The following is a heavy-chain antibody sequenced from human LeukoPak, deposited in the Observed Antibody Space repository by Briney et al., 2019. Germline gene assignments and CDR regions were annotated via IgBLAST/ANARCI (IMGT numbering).Heavy chain of an antibody. Sequence: PSDTLSLTCTVSGGSISSYFWSWIRQPPGKGLEWIGYVYYSGSTNYNPSLESRVTISVDTSKKQFSLKLSSGTAADTAVYYCARVLDLSKRGLDAFDIWGQGTMVTVSS. CDR2: VYYSGST. V-gene: IGHV4-59*07. D-gene: IGHD3-16*01. CDR1: GGSISSYF. J-gene: IGHJ3*02. CDR3: ARVLDLSKRGLDAFDI.